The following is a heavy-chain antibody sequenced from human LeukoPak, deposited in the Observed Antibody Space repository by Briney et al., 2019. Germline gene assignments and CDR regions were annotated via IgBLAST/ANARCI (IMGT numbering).Heavy chain of an antibody. D-gene: IGHD2-15*01. CDR2: INHSGST. CDR3: ARGVVAATTNWFDP. V-gene: IGHV4-34*01. CDR1: GGSFSGYY. Sequence: SETLSLTCAVYGGSFSGYYWSRIRQPPGKGLEWIGEINHSGSTNYNPSLKSRVTISVDTSKNQFSLKLSSVTAADTAVYYCARGVVAATTNWFDPWGQGTLVTVSS. J-gene: IGHJ5*02.